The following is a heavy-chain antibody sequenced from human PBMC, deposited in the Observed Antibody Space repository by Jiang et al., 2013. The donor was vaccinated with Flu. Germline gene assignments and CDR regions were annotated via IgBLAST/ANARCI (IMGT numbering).Heavy chain of an antibody. V-gene: IGHV7-4-1*02. CDR1: GYTFITNA. CDR2: INTNTGNP. D-gene: IGHD6-19*01. CDR3: ARGGAVANIHYFDY. J-gene: IGHJ4*02. Sequence: SGAEVKEPGTSVKVSCKASGYTFITNAMEWVRQAPGQGLEWMGWINTNTGNPTYAQGFTGRFVFSLDTSVSTAYLQISSLKAEDTAVYYCARGGAVANIHYFDYWGQGALVTVSS.